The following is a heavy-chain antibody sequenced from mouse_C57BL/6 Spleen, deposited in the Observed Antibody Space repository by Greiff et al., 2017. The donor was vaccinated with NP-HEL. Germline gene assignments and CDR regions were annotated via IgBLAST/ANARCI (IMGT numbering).Heavy chain of an antibody. J-gene: IGHJ3*01. D-gene: IGHD1-1*01. CDR3: TRKYYGSSYGFAY. CDR2: IDPEDGDT. V-gene: IGHV14-1*01. CDR1: GFNIKDYY. Sequence: EVQLQQSGAELVRPGASVKLSCTASGFNIKDYYMHWVKQRPEQGLEWIGRIDPEDGDTEDAPKFQGKATMTADTSSNTAYLQLSSLTSEDTAVYYCTRKYYGSSYGFAYWGQGTLVTVSA.